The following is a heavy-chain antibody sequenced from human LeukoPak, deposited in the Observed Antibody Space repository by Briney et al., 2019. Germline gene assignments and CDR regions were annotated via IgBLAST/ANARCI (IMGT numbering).Heavy chain of an antibody. Sequence: RGSLRHSCVHPVFSPSTYAMHWVRQAPGKGLEWVSIISYDGSNKYYADSVKGRFTISTDNSKNTLYLQMNSLRAEDTAVYYCARDYYDSSGQRSWYYFDYWGQGTLVAVSS. J-gene: IGHJ4*02. CDR3: ARDYYDSSGQRSWYYFDY. CDR2: ISYDGSNK. D-gene: IGHD3-22*01. CDR1: VFSPSTYA. V-gene: IGHV3-30-3*01.